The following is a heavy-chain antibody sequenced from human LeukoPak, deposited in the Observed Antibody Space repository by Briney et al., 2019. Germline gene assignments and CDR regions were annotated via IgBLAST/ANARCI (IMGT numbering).Heavy chain of an antibody. D-gene: IGHD6-19*01. J-gene: IGHJ6*02. V-gene: IGHV4-59*10. CDR1: GGSFSGYY. CDR3: ARAYSSGSYYGMDV. CDR2: IYTSGST. Sequence: SETLSLTCAVYGGSFSGYYWSWIRQPPGKGLEWIGRIYTSGSTNYNPSLKSRVTMSVDTSKNQFSLKLSSVTAADTAVYYCARAYSSGSYYGMDVWGQGTTVTVSS.